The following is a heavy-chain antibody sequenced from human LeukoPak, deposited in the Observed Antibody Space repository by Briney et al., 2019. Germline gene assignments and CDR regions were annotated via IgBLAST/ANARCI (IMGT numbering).Heavy chain of an antibody. V-gene: IGHV4-34*01. Sequence: SETLSLTCAVYGGSFSGYYWSWIRQPPGKGLEWIGEINHSGSTNYNPSLKSRVTISVDTSKNQFSLKLSSVTAADTAVYYCARDSGSQLGGSLYYHYYYYMDVWGKGTTVTVSS. J-gene: IGHJ6*03. CDR2: INHSGST. CDR1: GGSFSGYY. CDR3: ARDSGSQLGGSLYYHYYYYMDV. D-gene: IGHD2-15*01.